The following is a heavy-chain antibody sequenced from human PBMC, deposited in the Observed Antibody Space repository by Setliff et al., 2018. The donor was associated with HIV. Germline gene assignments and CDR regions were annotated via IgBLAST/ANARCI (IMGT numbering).Heavy chain of an antibody. CDR2: IRSSGDT. CDR1: GASISSHNYY. Sequence: PSETLSLTCTVSGASISSHNYYWGWTRQSPGKGLGWIASIRSSGDTYYNPSLQSRAIISVDTSNNQISLKLTSVTAADTAVYYCTIPASSLAPNWGRGTQVTVS. CDR3: TIPASSLAPN. J-gene: IGHJ4*02. V-gene: IGHV4-39*01.